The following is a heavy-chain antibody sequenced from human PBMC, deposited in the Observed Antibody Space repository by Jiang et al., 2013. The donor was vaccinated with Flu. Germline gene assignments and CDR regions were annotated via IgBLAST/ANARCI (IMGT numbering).Heavy chain of an antibody. Sequence: YIYYSGSTNXNPSLKSRVTISVDTSKNQFSLKLSSVTAADTAVYYCARDRWYVGATTTVRWFDPWGQGTLVTVSS. D-gene: IGHD1-26*01. CDR3: ARDRWYVGATTTVRWFDP. V-gene: IGHV4-59*01. CDR2: IYYSGST. J-gene: IGHJ5*02.